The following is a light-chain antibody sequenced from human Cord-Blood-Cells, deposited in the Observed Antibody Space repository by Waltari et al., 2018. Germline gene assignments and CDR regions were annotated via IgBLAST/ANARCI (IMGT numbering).Light chain of an antibody. CDR1: HTRSKN. J-gene: IGLJ2*01. CDR2: RDS. CDR3: QVWDSSTVV. Sequence: SSALTQPLSASVALGQTARTPSGGNHTRSKNGDRYQQKPGQAPVRVNYRDSNRPSGIPERFSGSNSGNTATLTISRAQAGDEADYYCQVWDSSTVVFGGGTKLTVL. V-gene: IGLV3-9*01.